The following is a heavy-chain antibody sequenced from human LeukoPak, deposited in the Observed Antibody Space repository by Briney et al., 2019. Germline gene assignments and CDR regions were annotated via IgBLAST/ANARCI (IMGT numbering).Heavy chain of an antibody. CDR1: GYTFTGYY. D-gene: IGHD5/OR15-5a*01. J-gene: IGHJ6*03. CDR2: INPNSGGT. Sequence: ASVKVSCKASGYTFTGYYMHWVRQAPGQGLEWMGWINPNSGGTNYAQKFQGRVTITRNTSVSTAYMELSSLRSEDTAVYYCARWAPLFYDDYYYYMDVWGKGTTVTVSS. V-gene: IGHV1-2*02. CDR3: ARWAPLFYDDYYYYMDV.